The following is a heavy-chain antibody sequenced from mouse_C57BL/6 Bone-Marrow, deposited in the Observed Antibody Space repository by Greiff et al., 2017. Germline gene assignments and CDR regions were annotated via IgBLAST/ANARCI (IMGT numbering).Heavy chain of an antibody. CDR1: GYTFTTYP. CDR3: ARGGNYGGDYFDY. CDR2: FHPYNDDT. Sequence: VKLQQSGAELVKPGASVKLSCKASGYTFTTYPIEWMKQNHGKSLEWIGNFHPYNDDTQYNEKFKGKATLTVEKSSSTVYLELRLLTSDDSAVYDCARGGNYGGDYFDYWGQGTTLTVSS. J-gene: IGHJ2*01. D-gene: IGHD2-1*01. V-gene: IGHV1-47*01.